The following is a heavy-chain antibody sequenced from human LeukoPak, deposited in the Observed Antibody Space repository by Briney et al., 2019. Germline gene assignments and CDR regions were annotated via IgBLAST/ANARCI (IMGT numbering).Heavy chain of an antibody. CDR3: ARGYSSSWTRAFDP. D-gene: IGHD6-13*01. V-gene: IGHV1-2*02. CDR1: GYTFTGYY. Sequence: ASVKVSCKASGYTFTGYYMHWVRQAPGQGLEWMGWINPNSGGTNYAQKFQGRVTMTRDTSISTAYMELSRLRSDDTAVYYCARGYSSSWTRAFDPWGQGTLVTVSS. J-gene: IGHJ5*02. CDR2: INPNSGGT.